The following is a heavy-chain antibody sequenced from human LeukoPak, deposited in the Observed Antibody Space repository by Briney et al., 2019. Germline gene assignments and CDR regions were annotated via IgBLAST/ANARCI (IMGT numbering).Heavy chain of an antibody. J-gene: IGHJ3*02. CDR3: ARITMVRGVIIEAAFDI. V-gene: IGHV1-18*01. D-gene: IGHD3-10*01. Sequence: ASVKVSCKASGYTFTSYGISWVRQAPGQGLEWMGWISAYNGNTNYAQKLQGRVTMTTDTSTSTAYMELRSLRSDDTAVYYCARITMVRGVIIEAAFDIWGQGTMVTVSS. CDR1: GYTFTSYG. CDR2: ISAYNGNT.